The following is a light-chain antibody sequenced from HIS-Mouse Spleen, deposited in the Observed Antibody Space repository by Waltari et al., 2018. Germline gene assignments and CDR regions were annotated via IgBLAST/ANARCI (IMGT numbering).Light chain of an antibody. CDR1: QSVRSY. V-gene: IGKV3-11*01. J-gene: IGKJ1*01. CDR3: QQRSNWPWT. CDR2: DAS. Sequence: EIVLTQSPATLSLSPGERATLSCRARQSVRSYLAWYQQKPGQAPRLLIYDASNRATRIPARFSGSGSGTDFTLTISSLEPEDFAVYYCQQRSNWPWTFGQGTKVEIK.